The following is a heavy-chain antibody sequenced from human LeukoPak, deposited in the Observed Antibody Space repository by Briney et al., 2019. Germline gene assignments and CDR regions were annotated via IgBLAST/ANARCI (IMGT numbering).Heavy chain of an antibody. CDR2: INQDGSEK. V-gene: IGHV3-7*01. Sequence: GGSLRLSCGASGFTFDDYWMSWVRQAPGQGLEWVANINQDGSEKYYLDSAKGRFTISRDNARNSLYLQVNSLRAEDTAVYYCARDRTSVVPAAPRFDYWGQGTLVTVSS. J-gene: IGHJ4*02. CDR3: ARDRTSVVPAAPRFDY. D-gene: IGHD2-2*01. CDR1: GFTFDDYW.